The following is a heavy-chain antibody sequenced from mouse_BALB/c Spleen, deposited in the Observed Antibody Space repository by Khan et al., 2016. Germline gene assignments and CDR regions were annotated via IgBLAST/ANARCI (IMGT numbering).Heavy chain of an antibody. CDR3: ARAPYYGNYDYVMDY. D-gene: IGHD2-10*01. J-gene: IGHJ4*01. Sequence: QMQLEESGAELMKPGASVKISCKATGYTFSNYWIEWVKQRPGHGLEWIGEILSGSDTNNYNEKFKGKATFTADTSSNTAYMQLSSLTSEDSAVYYCARAPYYGNYDYVMDYWGQGTSVTVSS. CDR2: ILSGSDTN. CDR1: GYTFSNYW. V-gene: IGHV1-9*01.